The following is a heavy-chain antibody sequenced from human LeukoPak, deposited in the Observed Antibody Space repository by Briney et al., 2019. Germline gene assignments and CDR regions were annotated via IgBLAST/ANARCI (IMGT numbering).Heavy chain of an antibody. CDR1: GYTFTSYG. D-gene: IGHD3-3*01. V-gene: IGHV1-18*01. CDR3: ARDWGYFWSGIFDY. J-gene: IGHJ4*02. CDR2: ISAYNGNT. Sequence: ASVKVSCKASGYTFTSYGISWVRQAPGQGLEWMGWISAYNGNTNYAQKLQGRVTMTTGTSTSAAYMELRSLRSDDTAVYYCARDWGYFWSGIFDYWGQGTLVTVSS.